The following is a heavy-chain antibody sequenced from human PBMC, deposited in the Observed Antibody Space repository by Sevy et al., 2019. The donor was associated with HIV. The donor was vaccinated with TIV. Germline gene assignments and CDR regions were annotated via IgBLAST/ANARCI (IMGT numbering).Heavy chain of an antibody. J-gene: IGHJ4*02. CDR1: RFTFNTYW. V-gene: IGHV3-7*01. CDR3: ARDSPGYGGYNY. D-gene: IGHD1-26*01. Sequence: GGSLRLSCVASRFTFNTYWMSWVRQAPGKGLEWVGNIKEDGSAKYYADSVKGRFTISRDNAKNSLYLQMNSLRVEDTAVYYCARDSPGYGGYNYWGQGTLVTVSS. CDR2: IKEDGSAK.